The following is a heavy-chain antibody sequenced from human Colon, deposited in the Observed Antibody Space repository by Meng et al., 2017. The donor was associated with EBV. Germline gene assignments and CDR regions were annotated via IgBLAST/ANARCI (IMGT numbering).Heavy chain of an antibody. Sequence: QLQLRASGLGLVKPSATLSLTCTVSGGPISRTGTCGGWIRQPPGKGLEWIGSQCHADDTYYNPSLMGRVTISVDTSKNQVSLKLTSVTAADTSIYYCARHTFSGNPGGIDSWGQGILVTVSS. V-gene: IGHV4-39*01. CDR2: QCHADDT. CDR1: GGPISRTGTC. D-gene: IGHD4-23*01. CDR3: ARHTFSGNPGGIDS. J-gene: IGHJ4*02.